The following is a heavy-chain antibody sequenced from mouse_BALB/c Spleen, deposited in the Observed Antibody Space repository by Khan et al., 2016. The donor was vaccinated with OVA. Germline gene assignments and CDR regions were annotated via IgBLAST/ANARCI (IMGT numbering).Heavy chain of an antibody. Sequence: EVQLQESGAELVKPGASVKLSCTASGFNIKDTYMHWVKQRPEQGLEWIGRIDPANGNTQYDPKFQGKATITADTSSNTAYLQLSSLTSEDTAVYYCALSADIYATYYGYAMDYWGQGTSVTVSS. CDR1: GFNIKDTY. CDR3: ALSADIYATYYGYAMDY. V-gene: IGHV14-3*02. CDR2: IDPANGNT. J-gene: IGHJ4*01. D-gene: IGHD1-1*01.